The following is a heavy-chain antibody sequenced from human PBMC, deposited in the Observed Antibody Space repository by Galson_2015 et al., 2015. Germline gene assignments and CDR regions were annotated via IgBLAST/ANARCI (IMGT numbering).Heavy chain of an antibody. V-gene: IGHV4-30-4*01. D-gene: IGHD3-22*01. CDR3: ARDDRTDGTNRFDP. CDR1: GGSISSGDTN. J-gene: IGHJ5*02. CDR2: IFYGGDT. Sequence: LSLTCTVSGGSISSGDTNWGGTASPPGRGLRAFGTIFYGGDTYYNPSLKSRVTISTDTSKNQFSLKLSSVTAADTAVYYCARDDRTDGTNRFDPWGQGTLVTVSS.